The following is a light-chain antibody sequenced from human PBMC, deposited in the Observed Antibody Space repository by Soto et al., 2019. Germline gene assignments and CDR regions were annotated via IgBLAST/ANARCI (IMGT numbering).Light chain of an antibody. CDR1: QSVSSK. V-gene: IGKV3-15*01. Sequence: EIVMTQSPATLSVSPGERATLSCRASQSVSSKLAWYQQKPGQAPRLLIYDVSTRATGIPARFRGSGSGTEFTLTISGLQSEDFAVYYCQRTNIGPWTFGQGTKVEMK. CDR3: QRTNIGPWT. CDR2: DVS. J-gene: IGKJ1*01.